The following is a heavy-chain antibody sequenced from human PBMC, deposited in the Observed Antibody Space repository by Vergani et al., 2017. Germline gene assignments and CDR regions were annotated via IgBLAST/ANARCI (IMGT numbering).Heavy chain of an antibody. D-gene: IGHD6-19*01. V-gene: IGHV4-39*01. CDR3: ESQGTYSSGWYLNYFDY. J-gene: IGHJ4*02. CDR1: GGSINSSSYY. Sequence: QLQLQESGPGLVKTSETLSLPCPVSGGSINSSSYYWGWIRQPPGKGLEWLGSIYYSGSTYYHPSLKSRVTISVDTSKNQFSLKLSSVTAADTAVYYCESQGTYSSGWYLNYFDYWGQGTLVTVSS. CDR2: IYYSGST.